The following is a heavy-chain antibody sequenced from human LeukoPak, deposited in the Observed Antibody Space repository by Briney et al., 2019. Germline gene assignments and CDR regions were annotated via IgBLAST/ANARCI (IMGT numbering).Heavy chain of an antibody. V-gene: IGHV4-59*08. J-gene: IGHJ5*02. CDR1: GASISSYY. CDR3: ARLWQNWFDP. Sequence: PSETLSLTCTVAGASISSYYWSWVRQPPGKGLGWVGYIYYSGSTNYNPSLKSRVTISVDTSKNQISLKLSSVTAADTAVYYCARLWQNWFDPWGQGTLVTVSS. CDR2: IYYSGST.